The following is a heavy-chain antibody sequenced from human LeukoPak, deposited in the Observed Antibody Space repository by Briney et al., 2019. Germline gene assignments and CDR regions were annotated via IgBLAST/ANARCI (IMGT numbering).Heavy chain of an antibody. CDR2: ISYSSSPI. D-gene: IGHD2-15*01. J-gene: IGHJ5*02. CDR1: GFTFSDYS. V-gene: IGHV3-48*01. Sequence: GGSLRLSCAASGFTFSDYSMNWVRQAPGKGLEWISYISYSSSPIYYADSVKGRFTISRDNAKNSLYLQMNSLRAEDTAVYYCARDIASCSGGTCYNIRFDTWGQGILVTVSS. CDR3: ARDIASCSGGTCYNIRFDT.